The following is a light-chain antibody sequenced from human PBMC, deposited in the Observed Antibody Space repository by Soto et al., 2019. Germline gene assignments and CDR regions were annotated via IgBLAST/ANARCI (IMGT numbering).Light chain of an antibody. Sequence: EIVLTQSPATLSLSPGERATLSCRASQSVSSYLAWYQQKPGQAPRLLTYDAFNRSTGIPARFSGSGSGTDFPLTISSLEPEDFAVSDCQHRSNWPLTFGGGTKVDIK. CDR2: DAF. J-gene: IGKJ4*01. V-gene: IGKV3-11*01. CDR3: QHRSNWPLT. CDR1: QSVSSY.